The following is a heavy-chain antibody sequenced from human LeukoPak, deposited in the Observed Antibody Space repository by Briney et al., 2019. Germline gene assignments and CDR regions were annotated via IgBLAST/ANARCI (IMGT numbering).Heavy chain of an antibody. V-gene: IGHV1-2*02. CDR1: GFTFSDPY. CDR2: IKPNSGAT. Sequence: ASVKVSCKASGFTFSDPYMHWLRQAAGQGLEWMGWIKPNSGATNYAQKFQGRFTVSRDVSISKLYMELSSLTSDDTAMYYCSRHHDYGPDYWGQGTLVTVSA. D-gene: IGHD4/OR15-4a*01. J-gene: IGHJ4*02. CDR3: SRHHDYGPDY.